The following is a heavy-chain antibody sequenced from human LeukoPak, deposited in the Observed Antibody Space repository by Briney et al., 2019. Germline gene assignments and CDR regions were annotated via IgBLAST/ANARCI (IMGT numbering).Heavy chain of an antibody. V-gene: IGHV4-39*07. CDR3: ARGGGFGAFDY. Sequence: SETLSLTCTVSGGSISSGTYYWAWIRQPPGKGLEWIGSIYYSGSTYYDPPLKSRVTISVDTSKNQFSLKLSSVTAADTAVYYCARGGGFGAFDYWGQGTLVTVSS. CDR1: GGSISSGTYY. D-gene: IGHD3-10*01. CDR2: IYYSGST. J-gene: IGHJ4*02.